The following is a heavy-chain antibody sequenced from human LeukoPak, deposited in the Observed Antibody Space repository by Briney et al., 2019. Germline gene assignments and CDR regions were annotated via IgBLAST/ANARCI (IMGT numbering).Heavy chain of an antibody. Sequence: PGGSLRLSCVVSGFIFSDHYMDWVRQAPGKGLEWVAFIRHDGSHHYHGDSVRGRFTISRDNSKKTLYLEMTSLRPEDTAVYYCAKVRLSGALDDAFDVWGQGTMVTV. V-gene: IGHV3-30*02. D-gene: IGHD3-10*01. J-gene: IGHJ3*01. CDR1: GFIFSDHY. CDR3: AKVRLSGALDDAFDV. CDR2: IRHDGSHH.